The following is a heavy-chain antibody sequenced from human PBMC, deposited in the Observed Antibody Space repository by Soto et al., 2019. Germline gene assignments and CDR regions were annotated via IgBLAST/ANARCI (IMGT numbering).Heavy chain of an antibody. Sequence: ASVKVSCKASGYTFTSYGISWLRQAPGQGLEWMGWISAYNGNTNYAQKLQGRVTMTTDTSTSTAYMELRSLRSDDTAVYYCARYCSGGSCYDYYYGMDVWGQGTTVTVSS. CDR2: ISAYNGNT. CDR3: ARYCSGGSCYDYYYGMDV. CDR1: GYTFTSYG. D-gene: IGHD2-15*01. J-gene: IGHJ6*02. V-gene: IGHV1-18*01.